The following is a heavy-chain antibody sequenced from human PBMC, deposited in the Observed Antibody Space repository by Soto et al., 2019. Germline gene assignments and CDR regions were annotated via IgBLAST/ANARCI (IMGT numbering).Heavy chain of an antibody. V-gene: IGHV4-30-2*01. CDR1: GGSISSYS. J-gene: IGHJ5*02. CDR3: ARVPAP. Sequence: SETLSLTCTVSGGSISSYSWSWIRQPPGKGLEWIGYIYHSGSTYYNPSLKSRVTISVDRSKNQFSLELSSVTAADTAVYYCARVPAPWGQGTLVTVSS. CDR2: IYHSGST.